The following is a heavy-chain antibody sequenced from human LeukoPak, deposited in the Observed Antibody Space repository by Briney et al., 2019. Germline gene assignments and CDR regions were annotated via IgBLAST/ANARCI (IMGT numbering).Heavy chain of an antibody. V-gene: IGHV3-23*01. Sequence: GGSLRLSCAASGFTFSSYAMSWVLQAPGKGLEWVSTISAAGGITYYADSVKGRFTISRDNSKNTLFLQMSSLRAEDTAVYYCAGYYCSSGTCRKYLDYWGQGTLVTVSS. CDR1: GFTFSSYA. CDR2: ISAAGGIT. CDR3: AGYYCSSGTCRKYLDY. D-gene: IGHD2-15*01. J-gene: IGHJ4*02.